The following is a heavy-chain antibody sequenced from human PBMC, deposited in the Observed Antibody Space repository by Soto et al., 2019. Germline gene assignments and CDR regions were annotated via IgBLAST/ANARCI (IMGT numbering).Heavy chain of an antibody. V-gene: IGHV4-31*03. CDR3: ARVGASGDARTYYYDSSGYTFDY. CDR1: GGSISSGGYY. Sequence: SETLSLTCTVSGGSISSGGYYWSWIRQHPGKGLEWIGYIYYSGSTYYNPSLKSRVTISVDTSKNQFSLKLSSVTAADTAVYYCARVGASGDARTYYYDSSGYTFDYWGQGTLVTVSS. J-gene: IGHJ4*02. CDR2: IYYSGST. D-gene: IGHD3-22*01.